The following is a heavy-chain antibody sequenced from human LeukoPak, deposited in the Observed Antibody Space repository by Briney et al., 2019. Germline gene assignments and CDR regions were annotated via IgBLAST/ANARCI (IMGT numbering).Heavy chain of an antibody. CDR3: AREVDGFDP. J-gene: IGHJ5*02. CDR1: GFTFSSYS. Sequence: GGLLRPSCAASGFTFSSYSMNWVRQAPGKGLYWFSSISSSSSYIYYAYSVKGRFTISRDNDKNSLYLKMNSLRAEDTAVYYCAREVDGFDPWGQGTLVTVSS. CDR2: ISSSSSYI. V-gene: IGHV3-21*01.